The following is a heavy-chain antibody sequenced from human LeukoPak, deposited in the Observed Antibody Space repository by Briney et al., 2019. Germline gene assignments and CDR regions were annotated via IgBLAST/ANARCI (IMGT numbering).Heavy chain of an antibody. D-gene: IGHD5-24*01. CDR3: ARGSPPDGY. CDR2: ISYDGSNK. CDR1: GFTFSSYA. J-gene: IGHJ4*02. V-gene: IGHV3-30-3*01. Sequence: HPGRSLRLSCAASGFTFSSYAMHWVRQAPGKGLEWVAVISYDGSNKYYADSVKGRFTISRDNSKNTLYLQMNSLKAEDTAVYYCARGSPPDGYWGQGTLVTVSS.